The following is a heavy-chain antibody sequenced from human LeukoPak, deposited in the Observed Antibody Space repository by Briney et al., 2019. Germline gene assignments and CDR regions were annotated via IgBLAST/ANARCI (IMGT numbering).Heavy chain of an antibody. V-gene: IGHV3-21*01. CDR3: ASELVVAHDY. J-gene: IGHJ4*02. CDR2: ISSSSSYI. D-gene: IGHD2-15*01. Sequence: GGSLRLSCAASGFTFSSYSRNWVRQAPGKGLEWVSSISSSSSYIYYADSVKGRFTISRDNAKSSLYLQMNSLRAEDTAVYYCASELVVAHDYWGQGTLVTVSS. CDR1: GFTFSSYS.